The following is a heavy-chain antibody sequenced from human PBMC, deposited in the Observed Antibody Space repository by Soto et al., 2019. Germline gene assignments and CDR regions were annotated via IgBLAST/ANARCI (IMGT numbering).Heavy chain of an antibody. V-gene: IGHV3-23*01. J-gene: IGHJ6*02. Sequence: GGSLRLSCAASGFTFSSYAMSWVRQAPGKGLEWVSAISGSGGSTYYADSVKGRFTISRDNSKNTLYLQMNSLRAEDTAVYYCAKDLVPYGVGYYYYGMDVWGQGTTVTVSS. CDR2: ISGSGGST. CDR1: GFTFSSYA. D-gene: IGHD4-17*01. CDR3: AKDLVPYGVGYYYYGMDV.